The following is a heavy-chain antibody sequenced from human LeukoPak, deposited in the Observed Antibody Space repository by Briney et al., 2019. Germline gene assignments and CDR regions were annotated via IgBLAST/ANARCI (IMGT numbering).Heavy chain of an antibody. CDR2: ISDSGGST. CDR1: GFTFSSYP. CDR3: AKLIWFGEPHSFDY. V-gene: IGHV3-23*01. D-gene: IGHD3-10*01. J-gene: IGHJ4*02. Sequence: GGSLRLSCVASGFTFSSYPMSWVRQAPGKGLEWVSTISDSGGSTYYADSVKGRFTISRDNFKNTLYLQMNSVRAEDTAVYYCAKLIWFGEPHSFDYWGQGTVVTVSS.